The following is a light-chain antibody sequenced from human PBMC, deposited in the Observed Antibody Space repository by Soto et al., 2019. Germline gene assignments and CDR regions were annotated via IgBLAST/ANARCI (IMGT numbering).Light chain of an antibody. Sequence: QSALTQPPSASGSPGQSVTISCTGTSSDVGGYNYVSWYQQYPGKAPKLMIYEVSKRPSGVPDRFSGSKSGNTASLTVSGLQAEDEADYYCTSFEGSNTWVFGGGTKLTVL. CDR3: TSFEGSNTWV. CDR1: SSDVGGYNY. CDR2: EVS. V-gene: IGLV2-8*01. J-gene: IGLJ3*02.